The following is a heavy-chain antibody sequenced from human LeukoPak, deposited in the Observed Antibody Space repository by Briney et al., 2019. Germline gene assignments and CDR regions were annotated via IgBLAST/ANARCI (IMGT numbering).Heavy chain of an antibody. CDR2: ISSSSSYI. J-gene: IGHJ4*02. CDR3: ARAGYGYYYDSSGRSPADY. Sequence: GGSLRLSCAASGFTFSSYSMNWVRQAPGKGLGWVSSISSSSSYIYYADSVKGRFTISRDNAKNSLYLQMNSLRAEDTAVYYCARAGYGYYYDSSGRSPADYWGQGTLVTVSS. D-gene: IGHD3-22*01. V-gene: IGHV3-21*01. CDR1: GFTFSSYS.